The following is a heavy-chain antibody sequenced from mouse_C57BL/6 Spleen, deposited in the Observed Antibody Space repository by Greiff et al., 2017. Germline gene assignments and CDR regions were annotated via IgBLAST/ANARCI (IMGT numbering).Heavy chain of an antibody. CDR1: GYAFSSYW. J-gene: IGHJ3*01. CDR3: ARGAYSNCEFAY. D-gene: IGHD2-5*01. CDR2: IFPGDGAT. Sequence: VQLLESGAELVKPGASVKISCKASGYAFSSYWMNWVKQRPGKGLEWIGQIFPGDGATNYTGKFKGKATMTGDKSSSTAYMQLISLTSEDSAVYFCARGAYSNCEFAYWGQGTLVTVSA. V-gene: IGHV1-80*01.